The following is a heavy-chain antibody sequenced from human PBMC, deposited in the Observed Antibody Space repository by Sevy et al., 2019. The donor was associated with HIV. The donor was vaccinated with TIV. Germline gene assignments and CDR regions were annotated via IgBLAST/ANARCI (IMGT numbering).Heavy chain of an antibody. CDR1: GVSVSGYY. CDR2: FFYSGNT. Sequence: SETLSLTCTVSGVSVSGYYWSWIRQSPGMGLEWIGYFFYSGNTHYNPSLESRVTISIDTSKNQLSLRLSSVTAADTAVYYCARAEDGQGGFVDYYYLDVWGKRTSVTVSS. CDR3: ARAEDGQGGFVDYYYLDV. D-gene: IGHD1-26*01. J-gene: IGHJ6*03. V-gene: IGHV4-59*02.